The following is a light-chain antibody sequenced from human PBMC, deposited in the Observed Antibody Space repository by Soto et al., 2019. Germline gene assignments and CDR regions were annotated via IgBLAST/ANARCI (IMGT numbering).Light chain of an antibody. V-gene: IGKV1-39*01. J-gene: IGKJ4*01. CDR3: QQSYSTRLT. CDR1: QTTNNN. Sequence: DIQMTQSPSSLSASVGDRVTITCRASQTTNNNSNWYQQKPGKAPKLLIYGASSLQSGVPSRFSGSGSGTDFTLTISNLQPEDFATYYCQQSYSTRLTFGGGTKVEI. CDR2: GAS.